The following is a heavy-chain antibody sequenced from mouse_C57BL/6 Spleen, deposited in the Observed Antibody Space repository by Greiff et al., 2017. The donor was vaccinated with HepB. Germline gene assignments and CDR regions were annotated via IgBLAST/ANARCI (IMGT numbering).Heavy chain of an antibody. J-gene: IGHJ4*01. CDR2: IDPSDSYT. CDR1: GYTFTSYW. V-gene: IGHV1-69*01. Sequence: QVQLQQPGAELVMPGASVKLSCKASGYTFTSYWMHWVKQRPGQGLEWIGEIDPSDSYTNYKQTFKGKSTLTVDKSSSTAYMQLSSLTSEDSAVYYCARVENYGSSYDAMDYWGQGTSVTVAS. CDR3: ARVENYGSSYDAMDY. D-gene: IGHD1-1*01.